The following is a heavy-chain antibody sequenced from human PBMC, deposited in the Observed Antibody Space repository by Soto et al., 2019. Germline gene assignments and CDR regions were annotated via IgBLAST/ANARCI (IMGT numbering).Heavy chain of an antibody. Sequence: QVQLVQSGAEVKKPGASVKVSCKASGYIFTGYAIHWVRQAPGQRLEWMGWITVGNAYTKYSQRLQGRVTITRDTSARTDYMELSSLRSEDTAVYYCARVGMRAFDFWGQGTMVSVSS. CDR1: GYIFTGYA. J-gene: IGHJ3*01. V-gene: IGHV1-3*01. D-gene: IGHD2-8*01. CDR3: ARVGMRAFDF. CDR2: ITVGNAYT.